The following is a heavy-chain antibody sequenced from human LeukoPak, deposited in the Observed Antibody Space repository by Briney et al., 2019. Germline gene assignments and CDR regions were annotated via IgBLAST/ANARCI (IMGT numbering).Heavy chain of an antibody. J-gene: IGHJ5*02. V-gene: IGHV4-39*01. D-gene: IGHD3-10*02. CDR1: GGSISSRRYY. CDR3: ARHPLKAYVSDWFDP. CDR2: IVYSGSP. Sequence: SETLSLTCTVSGGSISSRRYYWGWPRQPPGKGLEWIASIVYSGSPYHNPSLKSRVTISVDTSKSQFSLKLSSVTAADTAVYFCARHPLKAYVSDWFDPWGQGTLVTVSS.